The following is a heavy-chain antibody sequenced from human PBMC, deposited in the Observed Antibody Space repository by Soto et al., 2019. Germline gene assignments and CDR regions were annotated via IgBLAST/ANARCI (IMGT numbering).Heavy chain of an antibody. CDR2: IYLTGST. J-gene: IGHJ4*02. D-gene: IGHD1-7*01. V-gene: IGHV4-4*02. CDR3: ASRDPGTSVDY. Sequence: PSETLSLGCAVSVGSLTSNNWWTCVRQPPGQGLEWIGEIYLTGSTNYNPSLKSRVTISLDKSENQFSLKVTSLTAADTAVYYCASRDPGTSVDYWGQGTLVTVS. CDR1: VGSLTSNNW.